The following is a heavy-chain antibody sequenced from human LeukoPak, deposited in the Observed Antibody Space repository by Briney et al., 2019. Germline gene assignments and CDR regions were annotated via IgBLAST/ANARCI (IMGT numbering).Heavy chain of an antibody. CDR2: INNEDSRT. Sequence: GGSLRLSCAASGFTFSTYGMHWVRQAPGKGLVWVSRINNEDSRTGYADSVKGRFTISRDNAKNTLYLQMSSLRAEDTAVYYCAREFRKSVGWYFDLWGRGTLVTASS. CDR1: GFTFSTYG. J-gene: IGHJ2*01. V-gene: IGHV3-74*01. CDR3: AREFRKSVGWYFDL.